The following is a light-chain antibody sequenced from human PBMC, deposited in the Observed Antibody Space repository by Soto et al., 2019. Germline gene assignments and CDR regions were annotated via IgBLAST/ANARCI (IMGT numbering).Light chain of an antibody. CDR2: AAS. J-gene: IGKJ3*01. CDR3: QNYNTVPPVT. Sequence: DIQMTQSPSSLSASVGDRVTITCRASQDINNYLAWYQHKPGKVPKPLIYAASTLRSGVPSRFSGSGSGTELTLAISSLQPEDVATYYCQNYNTVPPVTFGPGTKVDV. CDR1: QDINNY. V-gene: IGKV1-27*01.